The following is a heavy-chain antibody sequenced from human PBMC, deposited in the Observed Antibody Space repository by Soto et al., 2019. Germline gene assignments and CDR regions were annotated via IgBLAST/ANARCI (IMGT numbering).Heavy chain of an antibody. CDR3: ARDRGAGWLDP. CDR2: LGSSGSTI. J-gene: IGHJ5*02. V-gene: IGHV3-11*01. Sequence: QVQLVESGGGLVKPGGSLRLSCVASGFTLSHFYMTWIRQAPGKGLEWVSYLGSSGSTIYYADSVRGRFTISRDNAKTSLYLQLNSLRAEDTAVYYCARDRGAGWLDPWGQGTLVTVSS. CDR1: GFTLSHFY. D-gene: IGHD1-26*01.